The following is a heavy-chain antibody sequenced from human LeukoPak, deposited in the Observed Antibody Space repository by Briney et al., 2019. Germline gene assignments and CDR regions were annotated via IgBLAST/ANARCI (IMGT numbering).Heavy chain of an antibody. CDR2: IGYSGST. Sequence: SETLSLTCTVSGGSISSGGCYWGWIRLPPGKGLDWIGNIGYSGSTYYNPSLKSRVTISVDTSKNQFSLKLSPLTAADTAVYYCARLTRPNRDMPTSNAFDIWGQGTMVTVSS. CDR3: ARLTRPNRDMPTSNAFDI. D-gene: IGHD5-24*01. V-gene: IGHV4-39*01. J-gene: IGHJ3*02. CDR1: GGSISSGGCY.